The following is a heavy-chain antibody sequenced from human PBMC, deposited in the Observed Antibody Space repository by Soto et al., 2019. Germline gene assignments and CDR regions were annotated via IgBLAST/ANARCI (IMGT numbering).Heavy chain of an antibody. V-gene: IGHV1-69*06. CDR3: TSSDGYNYYYYYGMDV. CDR2: IIPIFGTA. J-gene: IGHJ6*02. CDR1: GGTFSSYA. D-gene: IGHD5-12*01. Sequence: QVQLVQSGAEVQKPGSSVKVSCKASGGTFSSYAISWVRQAPGQGLEWMGGIIPIFGTANYAQKFQGRVTITADKSTSTAYMELSSLRSEDTAVYYCTSSDGYNYYYYYGMDVWGQGTTVTVSS.